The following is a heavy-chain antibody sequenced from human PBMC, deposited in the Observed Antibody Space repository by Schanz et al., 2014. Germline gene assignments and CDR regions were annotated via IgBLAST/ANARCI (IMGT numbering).Heavy chain of an antibody. J-gene: IGHJ4*02. CDR3: ARESANDIVLVPGAVFDH. CDR1: GFTFSSYA. Sequence: QVQLVESGGGVVQPGRSLRLSCAASGFTFSSYALHWVRQAPGKGLEWVAFVPFDGSQKFYADSVKGRFTISRDNSKNTVYLQMNSRRPGDTAVYYCARESANDIVLVPGAVFDHWGQGILVTVSS. V-gene: IGHV3-30*04. D-gene: IGHD2-2*01. CDR2: VPFDGSQK.